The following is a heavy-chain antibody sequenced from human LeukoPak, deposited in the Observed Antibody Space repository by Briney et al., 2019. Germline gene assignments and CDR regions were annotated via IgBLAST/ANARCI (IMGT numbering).Heavy chain of an antibody. D-gene: IGHD5-18*01. CDR2: MNPNSGNT. CDR1: GYTFTSYD. V-gene: IGHV1-8*03. Sequence: ASVKVSCKASGYTFTSYDINWVRQATRQGLEWMGWMNPNSGNTGYAQKFQGRVTITRNTSISTAYMELSSLRSEDTAVYYCARVRRGYSYGYYFDYWGQGTLVTVSS. CDR3: ARVRRGYSYGYYFDY. J-gene: IGHJ4*02.